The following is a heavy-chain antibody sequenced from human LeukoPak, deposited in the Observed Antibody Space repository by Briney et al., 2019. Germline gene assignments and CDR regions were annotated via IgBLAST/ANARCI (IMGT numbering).Heavy chain of an antibody. CDR1: GGSISSYY. CDR2: IYYSGST. V-gene: IGHV4-59*01. Sequence: SETLSLTCTVSGGSISSYYWSWIRQPPGKGLEWIGYIYYSGSTNYNPSLKSRVTISVDTSKNQFSLKLSSVTAADTAVYYCARVRKSGYKYYFDYWGQGTLVTVSS. J-gene: IGHJ4*02. D-gene: IGHD3-22*01. CDR3: ARVRKSGYKYYFDY.